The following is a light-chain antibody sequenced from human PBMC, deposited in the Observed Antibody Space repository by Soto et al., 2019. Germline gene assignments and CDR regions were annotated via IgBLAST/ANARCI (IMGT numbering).Light chain of an antibody. CDR3: QQRTNWPIT. CDR2: DAS. CDR1: HSVGTY. J-gene: IGKJ5*01. Sequence: IMLSQSPGTLSLTQGERATLSCRASHSVGTYLAWYQQKPGQTPRLLIYDASNRATGIPARFSGSGSGTDFTLTITSLEPEDFAVYYCQQRTNWPITFGQGTLLEI. V-gene: IGKV3-11*01.